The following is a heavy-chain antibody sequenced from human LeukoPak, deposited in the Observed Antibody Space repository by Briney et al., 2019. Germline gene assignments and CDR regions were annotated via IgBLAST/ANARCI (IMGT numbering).Heavy chain of an antibody. V-gene: IGHV1-8*01. J-gene: IGHJ3*02. D-gene: IGHD2-15*01. CDR2: MNPNSGNT. CDR3: ARDQKAARDAFDI. CDR1: GYTFTSYD. Sequence: ASVKVSCKASGYTFTSYDVNWFRQATGQGLEWMGWMNPNSGNTGYAQKFQGRVSLTRDTSISTAYLELISLRSEDTAVYYCARDQKAARDAFDIWGQGTMVTVSS.